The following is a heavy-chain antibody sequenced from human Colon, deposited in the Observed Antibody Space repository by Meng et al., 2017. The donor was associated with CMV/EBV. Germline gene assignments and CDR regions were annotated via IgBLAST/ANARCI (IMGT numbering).Heavy chain of an antibody. Sequence: GGSLRLSCAAYGFTFSSYAMSWVSQAPGKGMEWVSAISGSGGSTYYADSVKGRFTISRDNSKNTLYLQMNSLRAEDTAVYYCAKDDYDYYDSSGFDYWGQGTLVTVSS. CDR1: GFTFSSYA. D-gene: IGHD3-22*01. V-gene: IGHV3-23*01. CDR2: ISGSGGST. J-gene: IGHJ4*02. CDR3: AKDDYDYYDSSGFDY.